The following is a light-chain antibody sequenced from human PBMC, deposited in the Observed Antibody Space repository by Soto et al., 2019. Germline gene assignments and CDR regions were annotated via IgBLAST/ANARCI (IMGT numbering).Light chain of an antibody. V-gene: IGKV1-39*01. J-gene: IGKJ1*01. CDR2: AAS. CDR3: QQSYRTPNT. Sequence: DMQLTQSPSTLSASLGDRVTITFLASQDISNYLNWDQQKAGKAPKLLIYAASNLQSGVPSRCSGSGSGTDFTLTISSLQPEDFATYCCQQSYRTPNTFGQGTKVDIK. CDR1: QDISNY.